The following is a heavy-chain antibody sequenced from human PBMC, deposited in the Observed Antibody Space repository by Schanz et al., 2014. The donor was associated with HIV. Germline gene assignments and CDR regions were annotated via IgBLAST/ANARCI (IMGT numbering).Heavy chain of an antibody. CDR2: IWYDGSKT. CDR3: ARFANWAFDI. Sequence: QVHLVESGGGVVQPGRSLRLSCVASGFTFSSYGMHWVRQAPGKGLEWVSYIWYDGSKTYYVDSVKGRFTISRDNSKNTVYLQMNSLRVEDTAVYYCARFANWAFDIWGQGTTVTVSS. V-gene: IGHV3-33*01. J-gene: IGHJ3*02. CDR1: GFTFSSYG. D-gene: IGHD1-1*01.